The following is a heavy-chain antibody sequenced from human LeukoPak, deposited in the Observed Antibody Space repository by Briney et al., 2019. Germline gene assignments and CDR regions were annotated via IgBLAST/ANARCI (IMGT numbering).Heavy chain of an antibody. J-gene: IGHJ3*02. CDR3: ANGCSSTSCHDAFDI. CDR2: IRYDGSNK. Sequence: GGSVRLSCAASGFTFSSYGMHWVRQAPGKGLEWVAFIRYDGSNKYYADSVKGRFTISRDNSKNTLYLQMNSLRAEDTAVYYCANGCSSTSCHDAFDIWGQGTMVTVSS. CDR1: GFTFSSYG. V-gene: IGHV3-30*02. D-gene: IGHD2-2*01.